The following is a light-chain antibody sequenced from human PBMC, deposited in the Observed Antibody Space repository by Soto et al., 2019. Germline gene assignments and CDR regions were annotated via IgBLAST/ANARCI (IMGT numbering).Light chain of an antibody. V-gene: IGKV3D-20*01. CDR2: DAV. J-gene: IGKJ1*01. Sequence: EVVLTQSPATLSLSPGERATLSCGASRSVSGNYLAWYQQRPGLAPRLLIYDAVTRATGIPDRFSGSGSGTEFTLSINRLEPEDFAVYYCQQYGSSSWTFGQGTKVEIK. CDR3: QQYGSSSWT. CDR1: RSVSGNY.